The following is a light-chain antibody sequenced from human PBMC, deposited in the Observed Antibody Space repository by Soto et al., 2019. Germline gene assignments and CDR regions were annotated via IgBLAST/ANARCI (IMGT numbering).Light chain of an antibody. CDR2: GAS. CDR3: QQCNNWPPLT. Sequence: EVVMTQSPATLSVSPGERATLPCRASHNINSNLAWYQQKPGQAPRLLIYGASTRATGIPARFSGSGSGTEFTLTISSLQSEDFAVYYCQQCNNWPPLTFGGGTKVEIK. CDR1: HNINSN. J-gene: IGKJ4*01. V-gene: IGKV3-15*01.